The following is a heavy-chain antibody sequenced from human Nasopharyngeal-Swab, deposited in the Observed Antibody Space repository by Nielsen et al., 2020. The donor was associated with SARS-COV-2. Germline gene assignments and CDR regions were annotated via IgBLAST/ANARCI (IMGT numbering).Heavy chain of an antibody. V-gene: IGHV4-34*01. D-gene: IGHD2-21*01. Sequence: SQTLSLTCGVYGESLSGYYWGWIRQSPGKGLEWIGEINHTGSPKTGTTNYNPSLKSRITISIDTSKNQVSLKLNSVTAADTALYFCVHLWLPGFWGQGTLVTVSS. CDR2: INHTGSPKTGTT. CDR1: GESLSGYY. CDR3: VHLWLPGF. J-gene: IGHJ4*02.